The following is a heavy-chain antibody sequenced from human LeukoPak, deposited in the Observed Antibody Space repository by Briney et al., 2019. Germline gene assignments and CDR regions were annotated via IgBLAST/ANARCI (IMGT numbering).Heavy chain of an antibody. J-gene: IGHJ4*02. Sequence: GGSLRLSCAASGFTFSTYWTSWVRQAPGKGLEWVATIKQDGNEKHYVDSVKGRFAISRDNAKNSLYLQVDSLRAEDTALYFCVRGCGRSSCPYYFGYWGQGTLVTVSS. CDR3: VRGCGRSSCPYYFGY. CDR2: IKQDGNEK. CDR1: GFTFSTYW. D-gene: IGHD2-2*01. V-gene: IGHV3-7*03.